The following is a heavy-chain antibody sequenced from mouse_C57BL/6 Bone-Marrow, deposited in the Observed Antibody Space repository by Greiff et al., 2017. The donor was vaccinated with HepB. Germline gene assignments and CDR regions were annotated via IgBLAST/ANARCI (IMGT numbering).Heavy chain of an antibody. CDR3: ASTVVATH. Sequence: DVMLVESGGGLVKPGGSLKLSCAASGFTFSDYGMHWVRQAPEKGLEWVAYISSGSSTIYYADTVKGRFTISRDNAKNTLFLQMTSLRSEDTAMYYCASTVVATHWGQGTTLTVSS. CDR1: GFTFSDYG. V-gene: IGHV5-17*01. D-gene: IGHD1-1*01. J-gene: IGHJ2*01. CDR2: ISSGSSTI.